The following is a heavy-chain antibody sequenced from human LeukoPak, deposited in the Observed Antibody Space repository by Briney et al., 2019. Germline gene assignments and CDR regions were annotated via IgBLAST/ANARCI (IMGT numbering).Heavy chain of an antibody. D-gene: IGHD6-6*01. CDR2: ISDNGSNT. Sequence: PGGSLRLSCAASGFSFNTYSMNWVRQTPGKGLEWASSISDNGSNTYYADSVTGRFTISRDNSKNTVYLQLNSLRAEDTAIYYCANSYSSSSAFYFDYWGQGTLVTVSS. CDR1: GFSFNTYS. J-gene: IGHJ4*02. V-gene: IGHV3-23*01. CDR3: ANSYSSSSAFYFDY.